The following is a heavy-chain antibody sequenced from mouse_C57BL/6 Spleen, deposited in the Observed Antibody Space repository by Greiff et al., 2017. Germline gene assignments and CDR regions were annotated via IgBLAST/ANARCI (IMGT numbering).Heavy chain of an antibody. CDR3: ASSNQGYFDY. D-gene: IGHD2-5*01. V-gene: IGHV1-69*01. CDR2: IDPSDSYT. J-gene: IGHJ2*01. CDR1: GYTFTSYW. Sequence: QVQLQQPGAELVMPGASVKLSCKASGYTFTSYWMHWVKQRPGQGLEWIGEIDPSDSYTTYNQKFKGKSTLTVDKSSSTAYMQLSSLTSEDSAVYYCASSNQGYFDYWGQGTTLTVSS.